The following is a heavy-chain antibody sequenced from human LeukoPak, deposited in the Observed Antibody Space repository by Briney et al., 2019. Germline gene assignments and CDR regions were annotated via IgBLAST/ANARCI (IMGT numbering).Heavy chain of an antibody. J-gene: IGHJ3*02. V-gene: IGHV3-53*01. CDR3: ATTSSSDAFDI. CDR1: GFTVSSNY. D-gene: IGHD6-13*01. Sequence: PGGSLRLSCAASGFTVSSNYMSWVRQAPGKGLEWVSLFYSGGTTYYADSVKGRFTISRDNSKNTLYLQMSSLRAEDTAVYYCATTSSSDAFDIWGQGTMVTVSS. CDR2: FYSGGTT.